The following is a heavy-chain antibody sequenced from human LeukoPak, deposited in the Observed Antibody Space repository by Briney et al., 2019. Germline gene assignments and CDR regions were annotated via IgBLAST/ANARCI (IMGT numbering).Heavy chain of an antibody. J-gene: IGHJ4*02. V-gene: IGHV3-7*01. CDR2: IKQDGSEK. D-gene: IGHD6-19*01. CDR1: GYTFSSYW. Sequence: GGSLRLSCAASGYTFSSYWMSWVRQAPGKGLEWVANIKQDGSEKYYVDSVKGRFTISRDNAKNSLYLQMNSLRAEDTAVYYCARVGSGWTEGGDYWGQGTLVTVSS. CDR3: ARVGSGWTEGGDY.